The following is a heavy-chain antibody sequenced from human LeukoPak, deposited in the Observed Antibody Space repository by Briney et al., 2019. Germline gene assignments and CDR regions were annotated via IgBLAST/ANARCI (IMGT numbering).Heavy chain of an antibody. CDR2: SRRCEGRT. CDR1: GFTFSNYA. J-gene: IGHJ3*02. Sequence: PGGSLRLSCAAFGFTFSNYAMSWVRQAPGKGLEGVSASRRCEGRTYLADSGKGRFTISRDNSKNALYLQMSSLRAEDTVVYYCAKDPRPFYAFDIWVQGTMVSVSS. V-gene: IGHV3-23*01. CDR3: AKDPRPFYAFDI.